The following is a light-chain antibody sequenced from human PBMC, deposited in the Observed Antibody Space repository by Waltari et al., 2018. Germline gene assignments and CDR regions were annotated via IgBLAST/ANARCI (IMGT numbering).Light chain of an antibody. CDR2: DAS. V-gene: IGKV3-11*01. CDR3: QQRSNWPPFT. J-gene: IGKJ4*01. Sequence: PGERATLSCRASQSVSSYLAWYQQKPGQAPRLLIYDASNRATGIPARFSGSGSGTDFTLTISSLEPEDFAVYYCQQRSNWPPFTFGGGTKVEIK. CDR1: QSVSSY.